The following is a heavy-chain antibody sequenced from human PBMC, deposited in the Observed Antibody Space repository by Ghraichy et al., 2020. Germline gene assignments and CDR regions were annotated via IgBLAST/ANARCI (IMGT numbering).Heavy chain of an antibody. Sequence: GGSLRLSCAVSGFTFSSYAMSWVRQAPGRGLEWVSSIRGSGNTNYADSSKGRLTISRDNSKNTLYLQMNSQRGEDKAVYFCAKDPYSYYYDTNFDSWGQGTLVTVSA. CDR2: IRGSGNT. CDR1: GFTFSSYA. D-gene: IGHD3-22*01. J-gene: IGHJ4*02. V-gene: IGHV3-23*01. CDR3: AKDPYSYYYDTNFDS.